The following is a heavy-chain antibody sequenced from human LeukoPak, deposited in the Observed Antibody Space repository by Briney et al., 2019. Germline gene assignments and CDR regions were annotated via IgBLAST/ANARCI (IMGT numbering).Heavy chain of an antibody. CDR3: ARGGSSSGWYSPEDY. Sequence: GGSLRLSCAASGFTFSSYGMHWVRQAPGKGLEWVAVISYDGSNKYYADSVKGRFTISRDNAKNSLYLQMNSLRAEDTAVYYCARGGSSSGWYSPEDYWGQGTLVTVSS. D-gene: IGHD6-19*01. J-gene: IGHJ4*02. CDR2: ISYDGSNK. CDR1: GFTFSSYG. V-gene: IGHV3-30*03.